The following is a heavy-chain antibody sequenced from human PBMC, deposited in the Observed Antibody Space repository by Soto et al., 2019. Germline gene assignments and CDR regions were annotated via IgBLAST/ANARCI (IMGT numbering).Heavy chain of an antibody. CDR3: ARPDVTGNDEV. CDR2: IYPGDSDT. CDR1: RYTFTNYW. D-gene: IGHD5-12*01. V-gene: IGHV5-51*01. J-gene: IGHJ6*02. Sequence: GESLKISCKGSRYTFTNYWIGWVRQMPGKGLEWMRIIYPGDSDTRYSPSFQGQVTISADKSISTAYLEWSSLKASDTAMYYCARPDVTGNDEVWGQGTTVTVSS.